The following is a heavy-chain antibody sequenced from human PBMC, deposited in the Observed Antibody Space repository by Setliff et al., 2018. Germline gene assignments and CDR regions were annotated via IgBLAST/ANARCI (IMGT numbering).Heavy chain of an antibody. D-gene: IGHD3-3*01. CDR2: IYWDDDK. Sequence: SGPTLVNPTQTLTLTCTFSGFSLSTSGVGVGWIRQPPGKALEWLALIYWDDDKRYSPSLKSRLTITKDTSKNQVVLTMTNMDPVDTATYYCARCITIFGVVIPNAFDYWGQGTLVTVYS. V-gene: IGHV2-5*02. CDR3: ARCITIFGVVIPNAFDY. J-gene: IGHJ4*02. CDR1: GFSLSTSGVG.